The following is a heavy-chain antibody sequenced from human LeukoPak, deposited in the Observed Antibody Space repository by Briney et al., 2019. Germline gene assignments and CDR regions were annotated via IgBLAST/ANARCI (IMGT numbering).Heavy chain of an antibody. CDR3: ARDGPGVVPAAMPLM. CDR2: ISRSSTTI. J-gene: IGHJ4*02. CDR1: GFTFTYNG. D-gene: IGHD2-2*01. V-gene: IGHV3-48*01. Sequence: GGSLRLSCAASGFTFTYNGMNWVRQAPGKGLEWVSFISRSSTTIYYADSVKGRFTISRDNAKNSLYLLMNSLRAEDTAVYYCARDGPGVVPAAMPLMWGQGTLVTVSS.